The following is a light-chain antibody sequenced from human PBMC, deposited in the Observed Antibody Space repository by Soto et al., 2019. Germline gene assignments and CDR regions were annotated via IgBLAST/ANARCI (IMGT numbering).Light chain of an antibody. CDR2: EVS. V-gene: IGLV2-14*01. J-gene: IGLJ1*01. CDR3: SSYTSSTLYG. Sequence: QSALTHPASVSGSPGQSITISCTGTSSDVGNYNYVSWYQQHPGKAPKLMIYEVSNRPSGVSNRFSGSKSGNTASLTISGLQAEDEADYYCSSYTSSTLYGFGTGTKVTVL. CDR1: SSDVGNYNY.